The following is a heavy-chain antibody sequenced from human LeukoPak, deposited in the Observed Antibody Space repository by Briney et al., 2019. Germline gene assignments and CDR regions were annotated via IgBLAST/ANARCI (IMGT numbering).Heavy chain of an antibody. CDR2: IYYSGST. D-gene: IGHD6-6*01. CDR1: GGSISSYY. V-gene: IGHV4-59*08. CDR3: ARQYSSSRGSLYYFDY. J-gene: IGHJ4*02. Sequence: SETLSLTCTVSGGSISSYYWSWIRQPLGKGLEWIGYIYYSGSTNYNPSLKSRVTISVDTSKNQFSLKLSSVTAADTAVYYCARQYSSSRGSLYYFDYWGQGTLVTVSS.